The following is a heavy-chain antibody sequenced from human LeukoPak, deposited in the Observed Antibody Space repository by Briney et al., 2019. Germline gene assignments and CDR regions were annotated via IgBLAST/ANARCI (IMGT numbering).Heavy chain of an antibody. CDR1: GFTFSGSA. Sequence: GGSLRLSCAASGFTFSGSAMHWVRQASGKGLEWVGRIRSKANSYATAYAASVKGRFTISRDDSKNTAYLQMNSLKTEDTAVYYCTSSGYDSPTYSVYSFHWGQGTLVTVSS. CDR2: IRSKANSYAT. D-gene: IGHD5-12*01. V-gene: IGHV3-73*01. CDR3: TSSGYDSPTYSVYSFH. J-gene: IGHJ4*02.